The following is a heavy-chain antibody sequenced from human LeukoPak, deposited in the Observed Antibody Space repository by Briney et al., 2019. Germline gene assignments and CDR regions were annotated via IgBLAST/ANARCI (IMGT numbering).Heavy chain of an antibody. CDR3: ARVRSGWYDDY. CDR2: ISGSGSTI. J-gene: IGHJ4*02. V-gene: IGHV3-48*03. Sequence: GGSLRLSCAASGFTFSSYEMNWVRQAPGKGLEWVSYISGSGSTIHYADSVKGRFTISRDNARNSLYLQMNSLRAEDTAVYYCARVRSGWYDDYWGQGTLVTVSS. D-gene: IGHD6-19*01. CDR1: GFTFSSYE.